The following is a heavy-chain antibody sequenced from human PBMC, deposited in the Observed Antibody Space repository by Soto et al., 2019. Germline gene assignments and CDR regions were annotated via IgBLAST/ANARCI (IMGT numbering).Heavy chain of an antibody. Sequence: GALRLSCAASVFTLSSYAMHWVRQAPGKGLEWVAVISYDGSNKYYADSVKGRFTISRDNSKNTLYLQMNSLRAEDTAVYYCARGLLWFGELLYYGMDVWGQGTTVTVSS. CDR2: ISYDGSNK. CDR1: VFTLSSYA. D-gene: IGHD3-10*01. CDR3: ARGLLWFGELLYYGMDV. V-gene: IGHV3-30-3*01. J-gene: IGHJ6*02.